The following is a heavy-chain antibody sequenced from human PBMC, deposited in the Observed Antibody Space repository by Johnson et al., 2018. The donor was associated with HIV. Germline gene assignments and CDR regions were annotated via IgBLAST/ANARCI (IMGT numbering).Heavy chain of an antibody. D-gene: IGHD3-22*01. CDR2: INSDGSST. CDR1: GFTFSTNW. J-gene: IGHJ3*02. V-gene: IGHV3-74*01. CDR3: AVVQWLPDDVFNI. Sequence: EQLVESGGDLVQPGGSLRLSCVGSGFTFSTNWMHWVRQSPGKGLVWVSRINSDGSSTSYAASVKGRFTISRDNAKNTLYLQMDSLGAEDSAVYYCAVVQWLPDDVFNIGGQGTMVTVSS.